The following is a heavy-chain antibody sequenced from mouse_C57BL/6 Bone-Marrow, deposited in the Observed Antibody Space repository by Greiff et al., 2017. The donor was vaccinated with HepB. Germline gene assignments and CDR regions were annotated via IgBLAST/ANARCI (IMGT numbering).Heavy chain of an antibody. V-gene: IGHV1-64*01. CDR1: GYTFTSYW. CDR2: IHPNSGST. D-gene: IGHD2-3*01. J-gene: IGHJ3*01. Sequence: QVQLQQPGAELVKPGASVKLSCKASGYTFTSYWMHWVKQRPGQGLEWIGMIHPNSGSTNYNEKFKSKATLTVDKSSSTAYMQLSSLTSEDSAVYYCASWGWLLPWFAYWGQGTLVTVSA. CDR3: ASWGWLLPWFAY.